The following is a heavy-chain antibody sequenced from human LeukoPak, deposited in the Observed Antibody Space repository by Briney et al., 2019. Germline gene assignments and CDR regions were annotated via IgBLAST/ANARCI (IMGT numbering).Heavy chain of an antibody. CDR3: ARSSRFDWLLYFDS. CDR1: GYTFTSYG. CDR2: ISGYNGNT. D-gene: IGHD3-9*01. V-gene: IGHV1-18*01. Sequence: ASVKVFCKASGYTFTSYGINWVRQAPGQGLEWMGWISGYNGNTIYAENVQGRVTMTTDTSTSTAYIELGSLSSDDTAVFYCARSSRFDWLLYFDSWGQGTLVTVSS. J-gene: IGHJ4*02.